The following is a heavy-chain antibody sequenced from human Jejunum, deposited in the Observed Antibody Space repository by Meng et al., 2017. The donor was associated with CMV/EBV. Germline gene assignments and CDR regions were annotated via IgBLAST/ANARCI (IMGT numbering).Heavy chain of an antibody. J-gene: IGHJ5*02. Sequence: QITLKESGPTLLKPTQTLTLTCTFSGFSLTTNVESVGWIRQPPGKALEWLALIHGGGGKQYSPSLQSRLTATRDTSKNQVVLTMTNMDPVDTATYYCVHRYSSSSGQVSWGQGTLVTVSS. CDR2: IHGGGGK. D-gene: IGHD6-6*01. V-gene: IGHV2-5*02. CDR3: VHRYSSSSGQVS. CDR1: GFSLTTNVES.